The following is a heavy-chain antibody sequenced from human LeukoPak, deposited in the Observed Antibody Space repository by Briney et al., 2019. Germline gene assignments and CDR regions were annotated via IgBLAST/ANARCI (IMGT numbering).Heavy chain of an antibody. D-gene: IGHD3-9*01. V-gene: IGHV3-21*01. CDR3: ARAKVFRYFECWCMDV. CDR2: ISSSSSYI. J-gene: IGHJ6*03. Sequence: GGSLRLSCAASGFTFSSYSMNWVRQAPGKGLEWVSSISSSSSYIYYADSVKGRFTISRDNAKNSLYLQMNSLRAEDTAVYYCARAKVFRYFECWCMDVWGKGTTVTVSS. CDR1: GFTFSSYS.